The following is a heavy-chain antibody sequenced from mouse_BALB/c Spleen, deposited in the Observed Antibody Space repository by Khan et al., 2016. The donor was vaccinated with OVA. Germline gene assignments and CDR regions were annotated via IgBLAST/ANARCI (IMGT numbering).Heavy chain of an antibody. CDR3: VRRAYFNGSVYFDY. D-gene: IGHD1-1*01. Sequence: QVQLMESGPGILQPSQTLSLTCSSSGFSLSTSGMGVSWIRQPSGKGLEWLAHIYWDDEKRYNPSLKSRLTISKDTSRNHVFLKITSVDTADTATYYCVRRAYFNGSVYFDYWGQGTTLTVSS. CDR2: IYWDDEK. CDR1: GFSLSTSGMG. V-gene: IGHV8-12*01. J-gene: IGHJ2*01.